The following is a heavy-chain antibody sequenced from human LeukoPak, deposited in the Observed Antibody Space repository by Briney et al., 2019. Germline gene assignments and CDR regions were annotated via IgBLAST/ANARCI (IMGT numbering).Heavy chain of an antibody. V-gene: IGHV3-73*01. D-gene: IGHD6-13*01. CDR2: IRSKANSYAT. J-gene: IGHJ4*02. CDR3: TRLPIAAAGTRDY. Sequence: PGGSLRLYCAASGFTFSGYAMHWVRQASGKGREWVGRIRSKANSYATAYAASVKGRFTISRDDSKNTAYLQMNSLKTEDTAVYYCTRLPIAAAGTRDYWGQGTLVTVSS. CDR1: GFTFSGYA.